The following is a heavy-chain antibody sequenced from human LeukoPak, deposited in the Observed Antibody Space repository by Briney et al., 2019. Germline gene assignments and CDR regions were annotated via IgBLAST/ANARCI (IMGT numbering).Heavy chain of an antibody. Sequence: GASVKVSCKASGYTFTSYVISWVRQAPGQGLEWMGWISAYNGNTNYAQKLQGRVTMTTDTSTSTAYMELRSLRSDDTAVYYCARDRPLSHIVVVTTDYWGQGTLVTVSS. J-gene: IGHJ4*02. D-gene: IGHD2-21*02. CDR2: ISAYNGNT. V-gene: IGHV1-18*01. CDR3: ARDRPLSHIVVVTTDY. CDR1: GYTFTSYV.